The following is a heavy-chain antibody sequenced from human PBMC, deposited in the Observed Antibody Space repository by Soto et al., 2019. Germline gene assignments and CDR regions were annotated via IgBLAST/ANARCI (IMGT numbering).Heavy chain of an antibody. Sequence: PGGSLRLSCAASGFTFSRYTMHWVRQAPGKGLEWMAFISDDGNNKYYADSVKGQFTISRDNSKSTLYLQMNSLRTEDTAVYYCARDDEGGSDCDLGYWGQGTLVTVSS. CDR1: GFTFSRYT. CDR3: ARDDEGGSDCDLGY. V-gene: IGHV3-30-3*01. J-gene: IGHJ4*02. D-gene: IGHD3-10*01. CDR2: ISDDGNNK.